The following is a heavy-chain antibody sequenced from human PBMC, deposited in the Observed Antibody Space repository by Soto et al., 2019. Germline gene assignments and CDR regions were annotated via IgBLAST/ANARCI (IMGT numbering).Heavy chain of an antibody. CDR1: GYTFTSYD. D-gene: IGHD4-4*01. CDR3: ALVNSTYYYYGMDV. Sequence: QVQLVQSGAEVKKPGASVKVSCKASGYTFTSYDINWVRQATGQGLEWMGWMNPNSGNTGYAQKFQGRVTMTRNTSISTAYMELSSLRSEDTAVYYCALVNSTYYYYGMDVWGQGTTVTVSS. CDR2: MNPNSGNT. J-gene: IGHJ6*02. V-gene: IGHV1-8*01.